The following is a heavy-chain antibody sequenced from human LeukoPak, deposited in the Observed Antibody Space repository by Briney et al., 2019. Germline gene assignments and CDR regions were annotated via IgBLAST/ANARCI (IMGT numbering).Heavy chain of an antibody. CDR3: ARDGYSYGINWFDP. V-gene: IGHV3-11*04. Sequence: GGSLRLSCAASGFTFSDYYMSWIRQAPGKGLEWVSYISSSGSTISYADSVKGRFTISSDNAKNSLYLQMNSLRAEDTAVYYCARDGYSYGINWFDPWGQGTLVTVSS. CDR1: GFTFSDYY. J-gene: IGHJ5*02. CDR2: ISSSGSTI. D-gene: IGHD5-18*01.